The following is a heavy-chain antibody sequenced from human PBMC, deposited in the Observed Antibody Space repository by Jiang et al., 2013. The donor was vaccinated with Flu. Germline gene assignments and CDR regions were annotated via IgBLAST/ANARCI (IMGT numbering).Heavy chain of an antibody. J-gene: IGHJ5*02. CDR3: ARGSSSWSFQNWFDP. D-gene: IGHD6-13*01. CDR1: GYSFINYW. V-gene: IGHV5-51*01. Sequence: SLKISCKGSGYSFINYWIAWVRQMPGKGLEWMGIIYLGDSDTRYSPSFQGQITISADKSISTAYLQWSSLKASDTAMYYCARGSSSWSFQNWFDPWGQGTLVTVSS. CDR2: IYLGDSDT.